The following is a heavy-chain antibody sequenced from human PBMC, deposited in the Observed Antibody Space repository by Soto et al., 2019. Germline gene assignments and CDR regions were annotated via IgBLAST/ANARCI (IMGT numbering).Heavy chain of an antibody. Sequence: GGSLRLSCAASGFTFSNAWMNWVRQAPGKGLEWVGRIKSKTDGGTTDYAAPVKGRFTISRDDSKNTLYLQMNSLKTEDTAVYYCTTLEGYMVRGSHFDYWGQGTLVTVSS. CDR3: TTLEGYMVRGSHFDY. J-gene: IGHJ4*02. V-gene: IGHV3-15*07. D-gene: IGHD3-10*01. CDR1: GFTFSNAW. CDR2: IKSKTDGGTT.